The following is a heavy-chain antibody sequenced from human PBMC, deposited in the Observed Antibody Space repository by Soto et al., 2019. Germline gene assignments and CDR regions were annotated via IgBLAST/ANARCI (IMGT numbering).Heavy chain of an antibody. D-gene: IGHD2-15*01. V-gene: IGHV3-20*01. CDR3: ARALPHYCSGGSCYGAAFDY. CDR2: INWNGGST. CDR1: GFTFDDYG. Sequence: GGSLRLSCAASGFTFDDYGMSWVRQAPGKGLEWVSGINWNGGSTGYADSVKGRFTISRDNAKNSLYLQMNSLRAEDMALYHCARALPHYCSGGSCYGAAFDYWGQGTLVTVSS. J-gene: IGHJ4*02.